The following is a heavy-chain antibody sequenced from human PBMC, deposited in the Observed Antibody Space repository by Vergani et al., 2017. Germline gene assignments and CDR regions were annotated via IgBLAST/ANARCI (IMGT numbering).Heavy chain of an antibody. D-gene: IGHD6-19*01. CDR2: NYTGDSDT. Sequence: VKLVQSGAEVKKPGESLKISCKGSGSSFTSYWIGWVRQVPGKGLEWMGINYTGDSDTRYSPSFQGQVTISADKAISTAYLQWSSLKASDTAMYYCARRPYSSGGYYFDYWGQGTLVTVSS. CDR1: GSSFTSYW. V-gene: IGHV5-51*01. J-gene: IGHJ4*02. CDR3: ARRPYSSGGYYFDY.